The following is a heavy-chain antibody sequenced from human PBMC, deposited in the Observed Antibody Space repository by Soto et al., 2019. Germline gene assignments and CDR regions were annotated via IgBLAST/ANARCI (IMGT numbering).Heavy chain of an antibody. Sequence: QMQLVQSGPEVKKPGTSVKVSCKASGFTFTSSALQWVRQARGQRLEWIGWIVVGGGITNYAQKFQERVTITRDMSTSKAYMELSSLRSEDTAVYYCAADWHYGSGSYYAYYYGMDVWGQGTTVTVSS. D-gene: IGHD3-10*01. CDR2: IVVGGGIT. V-gene: IGHV1-58*01. J-gene: IGHJ6*02. CDR1: GFTFTSSA. CDR3: AADWHYGSGSYYAYYYGMDV.